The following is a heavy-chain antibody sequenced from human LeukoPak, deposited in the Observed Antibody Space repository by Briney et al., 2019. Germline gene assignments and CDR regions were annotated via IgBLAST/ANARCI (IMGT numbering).Heavy chain of an antibody. CDR3: ASDHLSIEATGTRY. V-gene: IGHV1-18*01. D-gene: IGHD6-13*01. CDR1: GYTFPNYG. J-gene: IGHJ4*02. CDR2: ISTYNGDT. Sequence: ASVKVSCKASGYTFPNYGISWVRQAPGQGLEWMGWISTYNGDTNYAQKLQGRVTMTTDTSTNTAYMELRSLRSDDTAVYYCASDHLSIEATGTRYWGQGTLVTVSS.